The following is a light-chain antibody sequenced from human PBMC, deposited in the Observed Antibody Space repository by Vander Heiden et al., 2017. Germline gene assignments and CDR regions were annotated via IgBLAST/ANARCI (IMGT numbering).Light chain of an antibody. J-gene: IGLJ3*02. CDR2: SKN. Sequence: QSVLTQSPSASGTPGQRVTISCSGSSSNIGSNTVNWYQQLPGTAPKLLIYSKNQRPAGVPDRFSGSKSGTSASLAIRGLQSEDEAGYYCAAWDDSLNGPVFGGGTKLTVL. V-gene: IGLV1-44*01. CDR1: SSNIGSNT. CDR3: AAWDDSLNGPV.